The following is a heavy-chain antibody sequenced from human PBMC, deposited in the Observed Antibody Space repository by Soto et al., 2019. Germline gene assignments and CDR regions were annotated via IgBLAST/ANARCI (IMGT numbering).Heavy chain of an antibody. CDR1: GYSISTGFN. CDR3: DSSGYYSYFDY. CDR2: IYHSGST. D-gene: IGHD3-22*01. J-gene: IGHJ4*02. V-gene: IGHV4-38-2*01. Sequence: SETLSLTCAVSGYSISTGFNWGWIRQPPGKGLEWIGSIYHSGSTYYNLSLKSRVTISADTSKNQISLKLIPVTAADTALYYYDSSGYYSYFDYWGQGTLVTVSS.